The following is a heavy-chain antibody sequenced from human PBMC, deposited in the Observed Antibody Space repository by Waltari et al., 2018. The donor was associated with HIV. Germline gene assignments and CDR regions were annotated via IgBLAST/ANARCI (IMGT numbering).Heavy chain of an antibody. CDR2: IHVGNCDK. CDR3: VASPDEGRFDP. J-gene: IGHJ5*02. V-gene: IGHV1-3*01. Sequence: QVQLVQSGAEVKKPGASVKVSCEDSGYTFTNYAIHGVRQAPGRSLAGMGWIHVGNCDKKYSQKLQGRVTITSDTSASTDYMDLSSLRSEDTALYYCVASPDEGRFDPWGRGTLVTVSS. CDR1: GYTFTNYA.